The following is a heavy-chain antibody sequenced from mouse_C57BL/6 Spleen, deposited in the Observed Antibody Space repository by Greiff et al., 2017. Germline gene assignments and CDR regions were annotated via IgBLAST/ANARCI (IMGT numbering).Heavy chain of an antibody. CDR3: ARNYYGSSYAMDY. CDR1: GYTFTSYT. Sequence: VQVVESGAELARPGASVKMSCKASGYTFTSYTMHWVKQRPGQGLEWIGYINPSSGYTKYNQKFKDKATLTADKSSSTAYMQLSSLTSEDSAVYYCARNYYGSSYAMDYWGQGTSVTVSS. J-gene: IGHJ4*01. V-gene: IGHV1-4*01. D-gene: IGHD1-1*01. CDR2: INPSSGYT.